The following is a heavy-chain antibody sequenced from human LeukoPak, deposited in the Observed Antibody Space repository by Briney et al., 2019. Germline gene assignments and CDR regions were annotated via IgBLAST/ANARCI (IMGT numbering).Heavy chain of an antibody. J-gene: IGHJ4*02. CDR1: GYTFTGYY. V-gene: IGHV1-2*06. CDR3: ARDSVPHYYDSSGYYGSTDNFGY. D-gene: IGHD3-22*01. CDR2: INPNSGGT. Sequence: ASVKVSCKASGYTFTGYYMHWVRQAPGQGLEWMGRINPNSGGTNYAQKFQGRVTMTRDTSTSTAYMELSRLRSDDTAVYYCARDSVPHYYDSSGYYGSTDNFGYWGQGTLVTVSS.